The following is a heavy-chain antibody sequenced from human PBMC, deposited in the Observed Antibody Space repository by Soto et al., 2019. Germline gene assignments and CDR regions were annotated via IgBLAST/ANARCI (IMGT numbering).Heavy chain of an antibody. Sequence: QVQLVESGGGVVQPGRSLRLSCAASGFTFSSYAMHWVRQAPGKGLEWVAVISYDGSNKYYADSVKGRFTISRDNSKNTLYLQMNSLRAEDTAVYYCARDFGGCEWELSTDYWGQGTLVTVSS. V-gene: IGHV3-30-3*01. CDR1: GFTFSSYA. CDR2: ISYDGSNK. J-gene: IGHJ4*02. CDR3: ARDFGGCEWELSTDY. D-gene: IGHD1-26*01.